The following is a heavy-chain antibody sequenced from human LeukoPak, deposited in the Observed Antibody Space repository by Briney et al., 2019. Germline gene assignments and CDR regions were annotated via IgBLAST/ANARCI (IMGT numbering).Heavy chain of an antibody. CDR3: ATGDSGWYNY. J-gene: IGHJ4*02. V-gene: IGHV3-74*03. D-gene: IGHD6-19*01. Sequence: GGSLRLSCAASGFTFSNSWMHWVRQGPGKGPVWVSRIKSDGSYITYADSVKGRFIISRDNAENTLYLQMNSLRVDDTAVYYWATGDSGWYNYWGQGTLVTVSA. CDR2: IKSDGSYI. CDR1: GFTFSNSW.